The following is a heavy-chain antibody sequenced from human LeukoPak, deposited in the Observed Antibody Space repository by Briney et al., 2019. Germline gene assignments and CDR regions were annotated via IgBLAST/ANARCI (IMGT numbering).Heavy chain of an antibody. CDR3: AREGRLRYFDWLPRYNWFDP. J-gene: IGHJ5*02. Sequence: ASVKVSCKASGYTFTCYYMHWVRQAPGQGLEWMGWINPNSGGTNYAQKFQGRVTMTRDTSISTAYMELSRLRSDDTAVYYCAREGRLRYFDWLPRYNWFDPWGQGTLVTVSS. V-gene: IGHV1-2*02. CDR1: GYTFTCYY. D-gene: IGHD3-9*01. CDR2: INPNSGGT.